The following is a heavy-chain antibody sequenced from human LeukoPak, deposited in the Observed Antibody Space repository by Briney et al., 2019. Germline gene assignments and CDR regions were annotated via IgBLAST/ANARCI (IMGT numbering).Heavy chain of an antibody. D-gene: IGHD1-26*01. J-gene: IGHJ4*02. V-gene: IGHV3-23*01. Sequence: GGSLRLSCAASGFTFSSYAMSWVRQAPGKGLEWVSAISGSDGSTYYADSVKGRFTISRDNSKNTLYLQMNSLRAEDTAVYYCASPPYRGSETHGFDYWGLGTLVTVSS. CDR3: ASPPYRGSETHGFDY. CDR1: GFTFSSYA. CDR2: ISGSDGST.